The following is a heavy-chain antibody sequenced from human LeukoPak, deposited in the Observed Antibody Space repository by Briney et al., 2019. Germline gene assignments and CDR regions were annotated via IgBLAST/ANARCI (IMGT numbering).Heavy chain of an antibody. V-gene: IGHV1-69*05. CDR2: IIPIFGTA. J-gene: IGHJ4*02. CDR1: GGTFSSYA. Sequence: ASVKVSCKASGGTFSSYAISWVRQAPGQGLECMGGIIPIFGTANYAQKFQGRVTITRDTSASTAYMELSSLRSEDMAVYYCARGYYDYVWGSYRFLPFFDYWGQGTLVTVSS. CDR3: ARGYYDYVWGSYRFLPFFDY. D-gene: IGHD3-16*02.